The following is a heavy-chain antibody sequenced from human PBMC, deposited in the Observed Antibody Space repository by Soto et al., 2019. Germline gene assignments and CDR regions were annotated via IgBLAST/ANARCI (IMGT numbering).Heavy chain of an antibody. V-gene: IGHV3-7*01. D-gene: IGHD3-10*01. Sequence: PGGSLRLSCAASGFTFSNYWMTWVRQAPGKGLEWVANIKEDGSEKHYVDSVKGRFTISRDNAKNSLYLQMNSLRAEDTAVYYCARRLPQSGNFQHWGQGTLVTVSS. CDR2: IKEDGSEK. CDR1: GFTFSNYW. CDR3: ARRLPQSGNFQH. J-gene: IGHJ1*01.